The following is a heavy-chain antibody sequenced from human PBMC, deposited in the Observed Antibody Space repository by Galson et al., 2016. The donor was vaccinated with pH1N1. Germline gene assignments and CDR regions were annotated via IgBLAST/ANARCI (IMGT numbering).Heavy chain of an antibody. CDR2: ISNDGTKK. J-gene: IGHJ4*02. CDR1: GFTFTSYA. CDR3: ARAVFYDVDLLDYYFDY. V-gene: IGHV3-30*04. D-gene: IGHD2/OR15-2a*01. Sequence: SLRLPCAASGFTFTSYAFHWVRQAPGKGLEWVAVISNDGTKKYYTDSVKGRFSVSRDNSKSTLHLHMTSLRGDDAAVYYCARAVFYDVDLLDYYFDYWGQGTLVIVSS.